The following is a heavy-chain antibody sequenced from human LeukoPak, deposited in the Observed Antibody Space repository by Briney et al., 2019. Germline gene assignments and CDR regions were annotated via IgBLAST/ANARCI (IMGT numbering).Heavy chain of an antibody. Sequence: GGSLRLSCAASGFTFSNAWMSWVRQAPGKGLEWVAVISYDGSNKYYADSVKGRFTISRDNSKNTLYLQMNSLRAEDTAVYYCAKGPTLRPPTGYWGQGTLVTVSS. J-gene: IGHJ4*02. D-gene: IGHD1-14*01. CDR3: AKGPTLRPPTGY. CDR2: ISYDGSNK. V-gene: IGHV3-30*18. CDR1: GFTFSNAW.